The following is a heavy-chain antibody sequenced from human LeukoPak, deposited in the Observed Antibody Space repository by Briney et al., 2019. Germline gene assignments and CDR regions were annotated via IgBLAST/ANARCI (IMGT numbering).Heavy chain of an antibody. Sequence: GGSLRLSCAASGFTFSSYVMNWVRQAPGKGLEWVSYISSSGDAIYYADSVKGRFTISRDNDKKSLFLQMNSLRAEDTAVYYCARDVLDYGYIDYWGQGTLVTVSS. V-gene: IGHV3-48*01. CDR2: ISSSGDAI. J-gene: IGHJ4*02. D-gene: IGHD4/OR15-4a*01. CDR3: ARDVLDYGYIDY. CDR1: GFTFSSYV.